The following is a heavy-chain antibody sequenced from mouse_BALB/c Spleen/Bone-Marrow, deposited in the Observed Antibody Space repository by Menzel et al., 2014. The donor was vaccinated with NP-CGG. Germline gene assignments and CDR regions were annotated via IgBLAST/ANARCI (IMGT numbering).Heavy chain of an antibody. D-gene: IGHD3-1*01. V-gene: IGHV1-5*01. CDR1: GYTFSNYW. Sequence: VQLQQSGTVLARPGAAVKMSCKASGYTFSNYWMHWVKQRPGQGLEWIGTIYPGNSDTTYNQKFKGKAKLTAVTSTSTAYMDLRSLTNEDSAVYYCTTLARANFDYWGQGTTLTVSS. J-gene: IGHJ2*01. CDR3: TTLARANFDY. CDR2: IYPGNSDT.